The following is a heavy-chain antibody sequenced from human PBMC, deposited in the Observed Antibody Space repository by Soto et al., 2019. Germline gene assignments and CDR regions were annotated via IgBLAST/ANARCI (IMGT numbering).Heavy chain of an antibody. CDR1: GFTFSDYY. J-gene: IGHJ6*02. Sequence: PGGSLRLSCAASGFTFSDYYMSWIRQAPGKGLEWVSYISSSSSYTNYADSVKGRFTISRDNAKNSLYLQMNSLRAEDTSVYYGARDLVAFYYYYGMDVWGQGTTVTVSS. D-gene: IGHD5-12*01. CDR2: ISSSSSYT. CDR3: ARDLVAFYYYYGMDV. V-gene: IGHV3-11*06.